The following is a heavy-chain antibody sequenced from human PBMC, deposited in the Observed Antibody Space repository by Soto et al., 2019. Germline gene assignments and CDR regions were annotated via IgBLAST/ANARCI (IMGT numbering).Heavy chain of an antibody. CDR3: TAGAV. CDR1: GYSLTAFT. CDR2: SHPEVNGT. J-gene: IGHJ4*02. D-gene: IGHD6-19*01. Sequence: QVQLVQSEAEVKKPGASVKVSCKVSGYSLTAFTIQWVRQAPGKGLGWVGGSHPEVNGTINAKKFQGRFTMTEDTSTDTVYMELIRLRSEDTARDYCTAGAVWGQGTLVTVSS. V-gene: IGHV1-24*01.